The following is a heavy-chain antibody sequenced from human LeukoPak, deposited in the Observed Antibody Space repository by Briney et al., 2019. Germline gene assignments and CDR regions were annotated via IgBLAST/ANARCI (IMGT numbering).Heavy chain of an antibody. D-gene: IGHD4-17*01. Sequence: GGSLRLSCAVSGFTVSSNYMSWVRQAPGKGLEWVSVIYSGGSTYYADSVKGRFTISRDNSKNTLYLQMNSLRAEDTAVYYCARERRRDGDYRLDYWGQGTLVTVSS. V-gene: IGHV3-66*01. J-gene: IGHJ4*02. CDR2: IYSGGST. CDR1: GFTVSSNY. CDR3: ARERRRDGDYRLDY.